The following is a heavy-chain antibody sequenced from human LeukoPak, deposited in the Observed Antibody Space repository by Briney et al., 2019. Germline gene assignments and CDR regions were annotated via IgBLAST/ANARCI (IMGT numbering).Heavy chain of an antibody. D-gene: IGHD6-19*01. Sequence: GSLRLSCVASGFTFSSYAMSWVRQAPGKGLEWVSGISGSGGSTYYADSVKGRFTISRDNSKNTLFLQMNSLRAEDTAVYYCAKETYSSGWYPYFDYWGQGTLVSVSS. J-gene: IGHJ4*02. CDR3: AKETYSSGWYPYFDY. CDR2: ISGSGGST. V-gene: IGHV3-23*01. CDR1: GFTFSSYA.